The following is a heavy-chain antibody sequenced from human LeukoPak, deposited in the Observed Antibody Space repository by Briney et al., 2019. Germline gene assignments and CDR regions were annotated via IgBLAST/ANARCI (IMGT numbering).Heavy chain of an antibody. J-gene: IGHJ4*02. CDR2: ISWNSGSI. V-gene: IGHV3-9*01. D-gene: IGHD6-13*01. CDR3: AKSAVQYSSSWYYFDY. Sequence: GGSLGLSCAASGFTFADYAMHWVRQAPGKGLEWVSGISWNSGSIGYADSVKGRFTISRDNAKNSLYLQMNSLRAEDTALYYCAKSAVQYSSSWYYFDYWGQGTLVTVSS. CDR1: GFTFADYA.